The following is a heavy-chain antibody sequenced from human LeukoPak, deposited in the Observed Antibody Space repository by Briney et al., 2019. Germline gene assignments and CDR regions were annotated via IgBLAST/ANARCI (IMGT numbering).Heavy chain of an antibody. CDR2: IIPIFGTA. CDR1: GGTFSSYA. Sequence: SVKVSCKASGGTFSSYAISWVRQAPGQGLEWMGGIIPIFGTANYAQKFQGRVTITADESTSTAYMELSSLRSEDTAVYYCAKSGGYYYGMDVWGQGTTVTVSS. J-gene: IGHJ6*02. V-gene: IGHV1-69*01. D-gene: IGHD3-10*01. CDR3: AKSGGYYYGMDV.